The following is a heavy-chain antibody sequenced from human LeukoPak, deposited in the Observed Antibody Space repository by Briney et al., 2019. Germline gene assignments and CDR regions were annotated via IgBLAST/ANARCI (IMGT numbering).Heavy chain of an antibody. CDR2: IDKDGRKT. CDR3: ATWAFYHSLDV. V-gene: IGHV3-43*02. CDR1: GFTLVAFV. D-gene: IGHD1-26*01. Sequence: GGSLRLSCAASGFTLVAFVLHWVRPAPGKGLEWVSLIDKDGRKTYYADSVKGRFTISRYNSKNSLYPQMNSLRTEDTALYYFATWAFYHSLDVWGRGATVIV. J-gene: IGHJ6*02.